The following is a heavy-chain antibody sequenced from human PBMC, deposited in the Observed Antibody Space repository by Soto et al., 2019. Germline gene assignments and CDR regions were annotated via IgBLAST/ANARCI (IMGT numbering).Heavy chain of an antibody. CDR1: GFTVSSNY. J-gene: IGHJ6*02. V-gene: IGHV3-53*01. CDR3: ARMWGLDYYYGMDV. D-gene: IGHD2-21*01. Sequence: PGWSLRLSCAASGFTVSSNYMSWVRQAPGKGLEWVSVIYSGGSTYYADSVKGRFTISRDNSKNTLYLQMNSLRAEDTAVYYCARMWGLDYYYGMDVWGQGTTVTVSS. CDR2: IYSGGST.